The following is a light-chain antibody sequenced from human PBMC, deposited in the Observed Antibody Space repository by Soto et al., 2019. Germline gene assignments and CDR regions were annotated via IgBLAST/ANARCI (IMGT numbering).Light chain of an antibody. CDR3: QEYNSY. V-gene: IGKV1-5*03. Sequence: DIQMTQSPYTLSASVGDRVTITCRASQNIDNWLAWYQQKPGKPPKLLIYRASSLETGVPSRFSSSGSGTEFTLTISNLQPDDSATYYCQEYNSYFGGGTKVEIK. CDR1: QNIDNW. J-gene: IGKJ4*01. CDR2: RAS.